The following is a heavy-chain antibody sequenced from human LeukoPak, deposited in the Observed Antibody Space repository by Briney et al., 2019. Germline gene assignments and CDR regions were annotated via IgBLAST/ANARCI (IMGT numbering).Heavy chain of an antibody. J-gene: IGHJ3*02. Sequence: ASVKVSCKASGYTFTSYAMHWVRQAPGQRLEWMGWINAGNGNTKYSQKFQGRVTITRDTSASTAYMELSSLRSEDTAVYYCARVPCRGGSCYSADAFDIWGQGTMVTVFS. CDR1: GYTFTSYA. D-gene: IGHD2-15*01. V-gene: IGHV1-3*01. CDR2: INAGNGNT. CDR3: ARVPCRGGSCYSADAFDI.